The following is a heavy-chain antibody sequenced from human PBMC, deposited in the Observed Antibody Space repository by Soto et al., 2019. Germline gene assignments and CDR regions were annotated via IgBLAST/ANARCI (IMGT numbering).Heavy chain of an antibody. J-gene: IGHJ4*02. V-gene: IGHV3-23*01. CDR1: GFTFSSYA. CDR3: AKGLNEYSSSLFDY. CDR2: ISGSGGST. Sequence: GSLRLACAASGFTFSSYAMSWVRQAPGKGLEWVSAISGSGGSTYYADSVKGRFTISRDNSKNTLYLQMNSLRAEDTAVYYCAKGLNEYSSSLFDYWGQGTLVTVSS. D-gene: IGHD6-6*01.